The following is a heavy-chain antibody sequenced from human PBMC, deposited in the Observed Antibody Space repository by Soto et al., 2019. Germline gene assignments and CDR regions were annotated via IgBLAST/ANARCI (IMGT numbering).Heavy chain of an antibody. CDR3: ARTSLRAYSYGYARHSLDY. D-gene: IGHD5-18*01. CDR2: INHSGST. Sequence: SETLSLTCAVHGGSFSGYYWSWIRQPPGKGLEWIGEINHSGSTNYNPSLKSRVTISVDTSKNQFSLKLSSVTAAGTAVYYCARTSLRAYSYGYARHSLDYWGQG. J-gene: IGHJ4*02. V-gene: IGHV4-34*01. CDR1: GGSFSGYY.